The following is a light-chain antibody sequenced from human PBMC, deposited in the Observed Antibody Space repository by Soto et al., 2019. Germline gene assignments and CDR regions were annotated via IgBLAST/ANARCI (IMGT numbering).Light chain of an antibody. J-gene: IGLJ3*02. CDR3: SSYASSGTLV. CDR2: EVR. Sequence: QSALTQPASVSGSPGQSITISCTGTTSDVGGYNYVSWHQQHPGKAPKLIIHEVRYRPSGVSNRFSGSKSGNTAYLTISGLQAEDEADYYCSSYASSGTLVFGGGTKVTVL. V-gene: IGLV2-14*01. CDR1: TSDVGGYNY.